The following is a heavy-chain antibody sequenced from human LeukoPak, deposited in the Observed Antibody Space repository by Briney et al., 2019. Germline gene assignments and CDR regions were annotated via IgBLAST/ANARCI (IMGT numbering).Heavy chain of an antibody. CDR2: IYYSGST. D-gene: IGHD3-10*01. Sequence: PSETLSLTCTVSGGSISSSSYYWGWIRQPPGKGLEWIGSIYYSGSTYYNPSLKSRVTISVDTSKNQFSLKLSSVTAADTAVYYCARQSEKLLWFGELLENFDYWGQGTLVTVSS. CDR1: GGSISSSSYY. CDR3: ARQSEKLLWFGELLENFDY. J-gene: IGHJ4*02. V-gene: IGHV4-39*01.